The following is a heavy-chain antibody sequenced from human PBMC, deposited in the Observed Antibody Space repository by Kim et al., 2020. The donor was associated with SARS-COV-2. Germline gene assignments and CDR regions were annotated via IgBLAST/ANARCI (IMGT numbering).Heavy chain of an antibody. J-gene: IGHJ6*02. CDR3: ARTSGDGMDV. Sequence: KYYADSVKGRLTISREDSKNMLFLQMDKLRVEDTAVYYCARTSGDGMDVWGHGTTVVVSS. D-gene: IGHD3-10*01. V-gene: IGHV3-30*01. CDR2: K.